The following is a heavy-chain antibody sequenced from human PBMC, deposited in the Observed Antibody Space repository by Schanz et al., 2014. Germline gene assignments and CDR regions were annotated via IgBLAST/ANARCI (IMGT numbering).Heavy chain of an antibody. V-gene: IGHV3-74*01. Sequence: EVQLVESGGGLVQPGGSLRLSCAASGFTFSTYCMHWVRQAPGKGLVWVSHINSDGTTTTYADSVKGRFTISRDNAENTLYLQMNSLRVEDTAVYYCARDPNTSAWLPYFDTWGQGTLVTVSS. J-gene: IGHJ4*02. CDR1: GFTFSTYC. D-gene: IGHD6-19*01. CDR3: ARDPNTSAWLPYFDT. CDR2: INSDGTTT.